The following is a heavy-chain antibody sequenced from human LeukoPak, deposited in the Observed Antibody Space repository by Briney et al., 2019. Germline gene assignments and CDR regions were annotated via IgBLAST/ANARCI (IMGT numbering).Heavy chain of an antibody. J-gene: IGHJ4*02. CDR1: GFTFSNYG. D-gene: IGHD3-3*01. V-gene: IGHV3-23*01. Sequence: GGSLRLSCAASGFTFSNYGMNWVRQAPGKRLEWVSSISSVVDKTYHADSVKGRFTISRDNSKNTLYLQMNGLRAEDTAVYYCAKGTVRFLEWSQRGYFDYWGQGILVTVSS. CDR2: ISSVVDKT. CDR3: AKGTVRFLEWSQRGYFDY.